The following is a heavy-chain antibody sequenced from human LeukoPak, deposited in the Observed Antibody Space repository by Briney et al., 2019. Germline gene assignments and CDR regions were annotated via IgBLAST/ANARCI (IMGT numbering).Heavy chain of an antibody. Sequence: GGSLTLSCAASGFSFSSYGMSWFRQAPGKGLEWVATINNRADETHYADSVVGRFSIFRDNSRSTLALHMSNLRAEDTAVYYCAKDKSTYYYGSGSLPGVFLDYWGQGTLVTVSS. CDR2: INNRADET. V-gene: IGHV3-23*01. CDR3: AKDKSTYYYGSGSLPGVFLDY. J-gene: IGHJ4*02. CDR1: GFSFSSYG. D-gene: IGHD3-10*01.